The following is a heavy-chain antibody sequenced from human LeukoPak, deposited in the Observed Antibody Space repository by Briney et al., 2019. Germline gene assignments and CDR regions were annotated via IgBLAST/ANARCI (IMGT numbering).Heavy chain of an antibody. D-gene: IGHD5-18*01. CDR3: AKGGFTAMVTRGAFDI. J-gene: IGHJ3*02. Sequence: GRSLRLSCAASGFTFSSYGMHWVRQAPRKGLEWVAVISYDGSNKYYADSVKGRFTISRDNSKNTLYLQMNSLRAEDTAVYYCAKGGFTAMVTRGAFDIWGQGTMVTVSS. V-gene: IGHV3-30*18. CDR2: ISYDGSNK. CDR1: GFTFSSYG.